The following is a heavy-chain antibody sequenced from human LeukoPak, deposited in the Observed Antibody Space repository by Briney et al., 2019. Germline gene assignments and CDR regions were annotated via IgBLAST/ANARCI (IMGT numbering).Heavy chain of an antibody. Sequence: ASVKVSCKASGYTFSNYDINWVRQATGQGLEWMGWMNPSSGSTAYAQKFQGRVTITRNTSRSTAYMELSTLRFEDTAVYYCARGRSAMRMDVWGKGTTVTVSS. J-gene: IGHJ6*04. V-gene: IGHV1-8*03. CDR3: ARGRSAMRMDV. D-gene: IGHD2-2*01. CDR1: GYTFSNYD. CDR2: MNPSSGST.